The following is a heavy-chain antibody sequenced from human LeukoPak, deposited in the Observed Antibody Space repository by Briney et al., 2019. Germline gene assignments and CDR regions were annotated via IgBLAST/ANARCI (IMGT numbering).Heavy chain of an antibody. V-gene: IGHV4-59*01. Sequence: PSETLSLTCTVSGGSIGSYYWSWIRQPPGKGLEWIGYIYYSGSTNYNPSLKSRVTISVDTSKNQFSLKLSSVTAADTALYYCARALADTRGYYLGFDYWGQGTLVTVSS. J-gene: IGHJ4*02. CDR3: ARALADTRGYYLGFDY. D-gene: IGHD3-22*01. CDR2: IYYSGST. CDR1: GGSIGSYY.